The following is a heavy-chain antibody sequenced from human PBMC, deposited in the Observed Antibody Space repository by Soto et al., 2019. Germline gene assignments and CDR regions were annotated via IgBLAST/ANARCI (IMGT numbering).Heavy chain of an antibody. V-gene: IGHV3-21*01. CDR3: ARDRRSGGYQVLYYHYDMDV. CDR2: ISTGSSYI. Sequence: EVQLVESGGGLVKPGGSLRLSCAASGFTFSNYDINWVRQAPGKGLEWVSFISTGSSYIHYADSVKGRFIISRDNAKNSLYLQMNSLRAEDTAVYYCARDRRSGGYQVLYYHYDMDVWGQGTTVTVSS. D-gene: IGHD1-26*01. CDR1: GFTFSNYD. J-gene: IGHJ6*02.